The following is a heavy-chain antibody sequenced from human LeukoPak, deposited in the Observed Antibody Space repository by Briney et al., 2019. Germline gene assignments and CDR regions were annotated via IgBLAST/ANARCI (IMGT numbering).Heavy chain of an antibody. CDR2: ISGNSVTI. CDR1: GSTFSTYR. D-gene: IGHD1-26*01. J-gene: IGHJ4*02. CDR3: AKILSGTYSFDL. Sequence: GGSLRLSCTASGSTFSTYRMTWVRQAPGQGLEWVSAISGNSVTIYYADSVKGRFTISRDNSKNTLYLQMYSLRAEDTAVYYCAKILSGTYSFDLWGQGTLVTVSS. V-gene: IGHV3-23*01.